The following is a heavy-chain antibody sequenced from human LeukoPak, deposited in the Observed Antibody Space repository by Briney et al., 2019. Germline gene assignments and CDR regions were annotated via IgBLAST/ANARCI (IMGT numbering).Heavy chain of an antibody. J-gene: IGHJ4*02. D-gene: IGHD6-19*01. CDR2: IYYSGST. CDR3: ARDSGTSSGCFDY. Sequence: PSGTLSLTCTVSGGSISSSSYYWGWIRQPPGKGLGWIGSIYYSGSTYYNPSLKSRVTISVDTSKNQFSLKLSSVTAADTAVYYCARDSGTSSGCFDYWGQGTLVTVSS. CDR1: GGSISSSSYY. V-gene: IGHV4-39*07.